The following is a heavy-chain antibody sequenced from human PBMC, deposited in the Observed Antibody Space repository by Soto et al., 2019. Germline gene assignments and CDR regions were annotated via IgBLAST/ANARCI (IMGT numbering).Heavy chain of an antibody. D-gene: IGHD2-15*01. Sequence: PSETLSLTCTVSGGSISSYYWSWIRQPAGKGLEWIGRIYTSGATYYNPSLKSRVTISVDTSNNLFSLHLLSVTAADTAVYYCARRGLMLLPIWGQGTMVTVSS. CDR2: IYTSGAT. CDR3: ARRGLMLLPI. J-gene: IGHJ3*01. V-gene: IGHV4-4*07. CDR1: GGSISSYY.